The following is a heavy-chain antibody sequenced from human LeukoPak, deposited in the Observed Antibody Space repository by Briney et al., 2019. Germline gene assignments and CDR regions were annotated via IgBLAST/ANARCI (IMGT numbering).Heavy chain of an antibody. CDR3: AKDLRKDGIWDIDY. CDR1: GFTFSSYG. V-gene: IGHV3-23*01. CDR2: IYGSGGAS. J-gene: IGHJ4*02. Sequence: GGSLRLSCAASGFTFSSYGMNWVRQAPGKGLEWVSGIYGSGGASFYADSVKGRFTISRDNSQNTVFLQMDSLRDEDTALYYCAKDLRKDGIWDIDYWGRGTLVTVSS. D-gene: IGHD1-20*01.